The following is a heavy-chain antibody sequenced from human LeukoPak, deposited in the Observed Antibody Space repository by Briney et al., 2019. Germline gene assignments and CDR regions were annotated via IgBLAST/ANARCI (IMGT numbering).Heavy chain of an antibody. V-gene: IGHV1-69*04. Sequence: ASVKVSCKASGGTFSSNAISWVRQAPGQGLEWMGRIIPILGTANYAQKFQGRVTITADKSTSTAYMELSSLRSEDTAVYYCASKAYYYGSGGTAGFDPWGQGTLVTVSS. D-gene: IGHD3-10*01. CDR2: IIPILGTA. CDR3: ASKAYYYGSGGTAGFDP. CDR1: GGTFSSNA. J-gene: IGHJ5*02.